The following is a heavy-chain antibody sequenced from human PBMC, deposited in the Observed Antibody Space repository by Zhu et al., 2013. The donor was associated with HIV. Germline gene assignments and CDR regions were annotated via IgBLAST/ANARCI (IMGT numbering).Heavy chain of an antibody. Sequence: QVQLVQSGPEVKKPGSSVKVSCKPSGDTFSSYAFNWVRQAPGQGLEWLGGIIPIFGTTYSAQRFQGRVTITADKSTSTAYMELSSLRSDDTAVYFCVEREGGLRPNSAGYYSMDVWGQGTTGHRSP. V-gene: IGHV1-69*06. J-gene: IGHJ6*02. D-gene: IGHD4-17*01. CDR3: VEREGGLRPNSAGYYSMDV. CDR2: IIPIFGTT. CDR1: GDTFSSYA.